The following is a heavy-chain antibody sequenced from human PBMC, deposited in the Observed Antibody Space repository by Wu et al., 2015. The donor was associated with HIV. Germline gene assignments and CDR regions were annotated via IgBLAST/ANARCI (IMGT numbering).Heavy chain of an antibody. CDR3: VRAAFTNYGSGNYFTPLGY. Sequence: QVQLVQSGAEVKKPGASVKVSCKTSGQGLEWMGIIDPSGGRSSYAQKFQDRVNMTGDTSTSTLYMEVYSLRSEDTAIYYCVRAAFTNYGSGNYFTPLGYWGQGSLVTVSS. CDR2: IDPSGGRS. D-gene: IGHD3-10*01. J-gene: IGHJ4*02. CDR1: G. V-gene: IGHV1-46*01.